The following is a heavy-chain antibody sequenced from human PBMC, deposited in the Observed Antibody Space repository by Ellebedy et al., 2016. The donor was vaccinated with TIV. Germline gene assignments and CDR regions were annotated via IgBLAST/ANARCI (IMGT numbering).Heavy chain of an antibody. J-gene: IGHJ6*02. V-gene: IGHV4-39*01. CDR2: SYYSGST. D-gene: IGHD3-10*01. CDR3: ARGFVCRGTPTLGGMDV. CDR1: GGSISSSSYH. Sequence: MPSETLSLTCTVSGGSISSSSYHWGWIRQPPGKGLEWIGSSYYSGSTYYNPSLKSRVTISVDTSKNPFSLKLSSVTAADTAVYYCARGFVCRGTPTLGGMDVWGQGTTVTVSS.